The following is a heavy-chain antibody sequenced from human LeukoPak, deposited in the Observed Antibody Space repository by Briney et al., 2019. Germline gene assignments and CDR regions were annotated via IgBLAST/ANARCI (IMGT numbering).Heavy chain of an antibody. CDR1: GFTFSSYA. Sequence: TGRSLRLSCAVSGFTFSSYAMSWVSQAPGKGLEWVSAISGSGGSTYYADSVKGRFTISRDNSKNTLYLQMNSLRDEDTAVYYCPKDRHDSSGYYYVPNECYFDLWGRGTLVTVSS. CDR2: ISGSGGST. CDR3: PKDRHDSSGYYYVPNECYFDL. V-gene: IGHV3-23*01. D-gene: IGHD3-22*01. J-gene: IGHJ2*01.